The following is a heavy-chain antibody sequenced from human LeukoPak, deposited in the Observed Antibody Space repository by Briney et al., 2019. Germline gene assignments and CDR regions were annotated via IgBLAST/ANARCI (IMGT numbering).Heavy chain of an antibody. CDR1: GFTFNNYW. J-gene: IGHJ4*02. CDR2: INGDGSST. V-gene: IGHV3-74*01. Sequence: GGSLRLSCAGSGFTFNNYWMHWVRQAPGKGLVWVSRINGDGSSTTYADSVKGRFTISRDNAKNTLYLQMNSLRAEDTAVYYCARSPLWFGELFDYWGQGTLVTVSS. CDR3: ARSPLWFGELFDY. D-gene: IGHD3-10*01.